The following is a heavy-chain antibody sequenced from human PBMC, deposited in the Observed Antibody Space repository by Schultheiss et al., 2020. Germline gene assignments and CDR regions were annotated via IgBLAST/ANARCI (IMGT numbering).Heavy chain of an antibody. D-gene: IGHD2-15*01. Sequence: GGSLRLSCAASGFTFSSYAMSWVRQAPGKGLEWVGRIKSKTDGGTTDYAAPVKGRFTISRDDSKNTLYLQMNSLKTEDTAVYYCTTDRDIDSPLGYCSGGSCPETYGMDVWGQGTTVTVSS. V-gene: IGHV3-15*01. CDR2: IKSKTDGGTT. CDR3: TTDRDIDSPLGYCSGGSCPETYGMDV. CDR1: GFTFSSYA. J-gene: IGHJ6*02.